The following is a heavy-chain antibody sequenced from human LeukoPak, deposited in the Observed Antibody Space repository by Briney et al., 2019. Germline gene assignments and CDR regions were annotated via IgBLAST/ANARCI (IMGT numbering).Heavy chain of an antibody. V-gene: IGHV3-48*03. Sequence: PGGSLRLSCAASGLTFSSYEMNWVRQAPGKGLEWVSYISSSGSAIYYADSVKGRFTISRDNAKNSLYLQMNSLRAEDTAVYYCARVTSGSFDYWGQGTLVTVPS. D-gene: IGHD1-26*01. J-gene: IGHJ4*02. CDR1: GLTFSSYE. CDR3: ARVTSGSFDY. CDR2: ISSSGSAI.